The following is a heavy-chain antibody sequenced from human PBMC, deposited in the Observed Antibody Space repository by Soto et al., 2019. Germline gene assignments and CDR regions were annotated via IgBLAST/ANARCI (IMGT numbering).Heavy chain of an antibody. J-gene: IGHJ4*02. CDR2: ISYDGSNK. Sequence: VQLVESGGGVVQPGRSLRLSCAASGFTFSSYGMHWVRQAPGKGLEWVAVISYDGSNKYYAESVKGRFTISRDNSKNTLYLQMNSLRAEETAVYYCAKDTYYYGSGSLDYWGQGTLVTVSS. CDR3: AKDTYYYGSGSLDY. D-gene: IGHD3-10*01. V-gene: IGHV3-30*18. CDR1: GFTFSSYG.